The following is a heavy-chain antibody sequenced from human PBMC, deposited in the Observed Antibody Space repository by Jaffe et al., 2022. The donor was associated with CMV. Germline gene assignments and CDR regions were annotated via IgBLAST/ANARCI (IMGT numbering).Heavy chain of an antibody. CDR1: GFTFSSYS. V-gene: IGHV3-21*01. Sequence: EVQLVESGGGLVKPGGSLRLSCAASGFTFSSYSMNWVRQAPGKGLEWVSSISSSSSYIYYADSVKGRFTISRDNAKNSLYLQMNSLRAEDTAVYYCARVQLDYYDSSGYPLLGVDYWGQGTLVTVSS. CDR3: ARVQLDYYDSSGYPLLGVDY. CDR2: ISSSSSYI. D-gene: IGHD3-22*01. J-gene: IGHJ4*02.